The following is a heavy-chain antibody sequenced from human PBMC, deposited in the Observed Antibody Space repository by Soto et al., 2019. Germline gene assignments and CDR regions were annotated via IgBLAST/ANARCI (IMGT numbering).Heavy chain of an antibody. CDR2: IDGVGAGT. CDR1: GFTFTNYW. V-gene: IGHV3-74*01. CDR3: KTVFEY. D-gene: IGHD4-17*01. J-gene: IGHJ4*02. Sequence: GWSLRLSCAASGFTFTNYWMHWVRQVPGKGLVWVSRIDGVGAGTSYSDSVRGRFTISRDNAENMLYLQMNSLRAEDTAVYYCKTVFEYWGEGTLVTVSS.